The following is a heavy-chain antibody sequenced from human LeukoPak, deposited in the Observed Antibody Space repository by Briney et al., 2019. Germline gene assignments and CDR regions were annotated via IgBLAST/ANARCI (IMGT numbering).Heavy chain of an antibody. Sequence: SETLSLTCTVSGGSISSYYWSWIRQPPRKGLEWIGYIYYSGSTNYNPSLKSRVTISVDTSKNQFSLKLSSVTAADTAVYYCAGHYPYYYDSSGYYGFDYWGQGTLVTVSS. V-gene: IGHV4-59*08. CDR1: GGSISSYY. J-gene: IGHJ4*02. D-gene: IGHD3-22*01. CDR3: AGHYPYYYDSSGYYGFDY. CDR2: IYYSGST.